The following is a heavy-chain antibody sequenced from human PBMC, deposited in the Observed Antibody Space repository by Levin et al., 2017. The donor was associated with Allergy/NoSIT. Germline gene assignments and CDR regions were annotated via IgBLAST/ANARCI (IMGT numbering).Heavy chain of an antibody. V-gene: IGHV3-23*01. CDR3: GQGDIAVAGHPGGY. CDR1: GFTFSSYV. Sequence: GESLKISCAASGFTFSSYVMTWVRQAPGKGLEWVSLISGSGSSTYYAGSVKGRFTVSRDNSKNTVYLQMNSLRAEDTAVYYCGQGDIAVAGHPGGYGGQGTLVTVSS. CDR2: ISGSGSST. D-gene: IGHD6-19*01. J-gene: IGHJ4*02.